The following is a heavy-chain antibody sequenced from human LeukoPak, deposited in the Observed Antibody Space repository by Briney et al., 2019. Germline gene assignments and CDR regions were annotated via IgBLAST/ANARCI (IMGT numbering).Heavy chain of an antibody. CDR3: AKSVSPGGYVGSLYFFDD. CDR2: ISGSDGTT. D-gene: IGHD1-26*01. V-gene: IGHV3-23*01. CDR1: GLTFSSYA. Sequence: GGSLRLSCAASGLTFSSYAMSWVRQAPGKGLEWVSTISGSDGTTYYADSVEGQFTISRDNSKNTVSLQMNSLRAEDTAIYYCAKSVSPGGYVGSLYFFDDWGQGTLVTVSS. J-gene: IGHJ4*02.